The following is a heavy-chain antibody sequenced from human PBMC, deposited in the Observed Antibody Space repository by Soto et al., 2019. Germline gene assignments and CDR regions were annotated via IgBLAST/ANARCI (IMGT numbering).Heavy chain of an antibody. CDR1: GYNFINYW. J-gene: IGHJ6*02. CDR3: ARQSIAVTGILYGMDV. V-gene: IGHV5-10-1*01. Sequence: PGESLKISCKASGYNFINYWIHWVRQMPGTGLEWMGRIDPSDSYTNYSPSFQGHVTISADKSISTAYLQWSSLKASDTAMYYCARQSIAVTGILYGMDVWGQGTTVTVSS. CDR2: IDPSDSYT. D-gene: IGHD6-19*01.